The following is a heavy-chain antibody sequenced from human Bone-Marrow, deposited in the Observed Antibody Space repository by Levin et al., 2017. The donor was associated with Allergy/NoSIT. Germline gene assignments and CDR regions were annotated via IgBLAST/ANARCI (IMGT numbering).Heavy chain of an antibody. CDR1: GGSINSRDYY. D-gene: IGHD1-1*01. CDR2: IYYSGST. Sequence: SQTLSLTCTVSGGSINSRDYYWAWIRQPPGKGLEWIGSIYYSGSTFDNQSLKSRVTISVDTSKNQFSLKLSSVTAADTAMYHCARQGGNTWYIYAFDLWGQGTMVTVSS. CDR3: ARQGGNTWYIYAFDL. V-gene: IGHV4-39*01. J-gene: IGHJ3*01.